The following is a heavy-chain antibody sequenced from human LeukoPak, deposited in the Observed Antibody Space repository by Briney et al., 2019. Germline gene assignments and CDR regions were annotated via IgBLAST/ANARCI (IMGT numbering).Heavy chain of an antibody. CDR2: ISAYNGNT. V-gene: IGHV1-18*01. CDR3: ARAQWLVQSLDFDY. CDR1: GYAFTSYG. J-gene: IGHJ4*02. D-gene: IGHD6-19*01. Sequence: GASVKVSCKASGYAFTSYGISWVRQAPGQGLEWMGWISAYNGNTNYAQKLQGRVTMTTDTSTSTAYMELRSLGSDDTAVYYCARAQWLVQSLDFDYWGQGTLVTVSS.